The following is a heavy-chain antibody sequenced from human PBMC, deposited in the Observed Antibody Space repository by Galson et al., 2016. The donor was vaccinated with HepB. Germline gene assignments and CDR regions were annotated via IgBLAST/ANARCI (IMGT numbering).Heavy chain of an antibody. V-gene: IGHV4-34*01. D-gene: IGHD6-19*01. CDR2: INHSGGT. CDR3: ARGDSSGWFHWYY. Sequence: SETLSLTCAVYGESFSSNYWKYYWSWIRQPPGKGLEWIGEINHSGGTNYNPSLKSRVTISVDTFKYQFSLKLSSVTAADTAVYYCARGDSSGWFHWYYWGQGTLVTVSS. J-gene: IGHJ4*02. CDR1: GESFSSNYWKYY.